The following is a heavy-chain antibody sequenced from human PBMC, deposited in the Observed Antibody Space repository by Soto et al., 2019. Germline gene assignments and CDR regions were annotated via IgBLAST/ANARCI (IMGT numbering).Heavy chain of an antibody. CDR1: GGSFSGYY. D-gene: IGHD5-12*01. CDR3: ARGGLLGGFGWHYYYGMDV. V-gene: IGHV4-34*01. CDR2: INHSGST. J-gene: IGHJ6*02. Sequence: SETLSLTCAVYGGSFSGYYWSWIRQPPGKGLGWIGEINHSGSTNYNPSLKSRVTISVDTSKNQFSLKLSSVTAADTAVYYCARGGLLGGFGWHYYYGMDVWGQGTTVTVSS.